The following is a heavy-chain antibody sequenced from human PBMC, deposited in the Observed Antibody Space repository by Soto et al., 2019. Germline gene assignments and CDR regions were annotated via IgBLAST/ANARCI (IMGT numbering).Heavy chain of an antibody. V-gene: IGHV3-23*01. CDR1: GFTFSSYA. J-gene: IGHJ5*02. Sequence: EVQLLESGGGLVQPGGSLRLSCAASGFTFSSYAMSWVRQAPGKGLEWVSAISGSGGSTYYADSVKGRFTISRDNSKNALHLQMNRLRAEDTAVYHCAKRRYYDSLYNWFDPWGQRTLVTVSS. CDR3: AKRRYYDSLYNWFDP. CDR2: ISGSGGST. D-gene: IGHD3-3*01.